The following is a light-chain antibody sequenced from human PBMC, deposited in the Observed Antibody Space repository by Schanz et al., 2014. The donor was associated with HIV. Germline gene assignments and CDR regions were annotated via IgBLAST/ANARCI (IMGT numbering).Light chain of an antibody. V-gene: IGLV2-14*03. CDR1: SSDIGGSDY. Sequence: QSVLTQPASVSGSPGQSITISCSGTSSDIGGSDYVSWYQQHPGRAPKVLIYDVRDRPSGVSNRFSGSKSGNTASLTVSGLQAEDEADYYCCSYAHRSMSVVFGGGTKLTVL. J-gene: IGLJ2*01. CDR2: DVR. CDR3: CSYAHRSMSVV.